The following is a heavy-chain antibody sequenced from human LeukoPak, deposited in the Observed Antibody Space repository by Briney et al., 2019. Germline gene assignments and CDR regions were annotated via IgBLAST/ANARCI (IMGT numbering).Heavy chain of an antibody. J-gene: IGHJ4*02. Sequence: SQTLSLTCTVSGGSISSGGYYWSWIRQPPGKGLEWIGSIYYSGSTYYNPSLKSRVTISVDTSKNQFSLKLSSVTAADTAVYYCARGEWLVRNFDYRGQGTLVTVSS. CDR2: IYYSGST. D-gene: IGHD6-19*01. V-gene: IGHV4-39*07. CDR1: GGSISSGGYY. CDR3: ARGEWLVRNFDY.